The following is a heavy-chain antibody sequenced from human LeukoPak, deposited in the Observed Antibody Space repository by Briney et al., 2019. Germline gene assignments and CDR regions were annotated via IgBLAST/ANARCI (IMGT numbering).Heavy chain of an antibody. J-gene: IGHJ4*02. D-gene: IGHD1-26*01. CDR2: INWNGGST. CDR3: ARGPVGARGGLDY. V-gene: IGHV3-20*04. Sequence: PGGSLRLSCAASGFTFDDYGMSWVRQPPGKGLEWVSGINWNGGSTGYADSVKGRFTISRDNAKNSLYLQMNSLRDEDTASYYCARGPVGARGGLDYWGQGTLVTVSS. CDR1: GFTFDDYG.